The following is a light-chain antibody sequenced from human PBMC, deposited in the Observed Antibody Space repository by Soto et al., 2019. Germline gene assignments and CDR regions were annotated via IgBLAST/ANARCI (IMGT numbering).Light chain of an antibody. J-gene: IGKJ4*01. V-gene: IGKV3-11*01. CDR2: DAS. CDR3: QQRSNWPLT. Sequence: IVLSQSPCTLSLSPGERATLSCRASQSVSNNYLAWYQQKPGQAPRLLIYDASNRATGIPARFSGSGSGTDFTLTISSLEPEDFAVYYCQQRSNWPLTFGGGTKVDI. CDR1: QSVSNNY.